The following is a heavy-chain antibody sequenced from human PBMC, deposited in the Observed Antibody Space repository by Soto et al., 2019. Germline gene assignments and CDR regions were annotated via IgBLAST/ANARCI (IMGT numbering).Heavy chain of an antibody. Sequence: DVQLVQSGAEVKTPGESLRISCEGSGYSFTNYWISWVRQTPGKGLEWMGRIDPSDSYTKYSPSFQGHVTISVDESTNTAYLQWSSLQASDTAIYYCAREFDTLGWCDPWGQGTLVTVSS. V-gene: IGHV5-10-1*03. CDR2: IDPSDSYT. D-gene: IGHD3-9*01. CDR1: GYSFTNYW. CDR3: AREFDTLGWCDP. J-gene: IGHJ5*02.